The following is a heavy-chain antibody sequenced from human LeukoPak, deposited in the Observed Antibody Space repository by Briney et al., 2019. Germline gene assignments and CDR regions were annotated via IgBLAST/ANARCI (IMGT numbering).Heavy chain of an antibody. CDR1: GFTFDDYA. Sequence: QPGRSLRLSCAASGFTFDDYAMHWVRQAPGKGLEWVSGINWNSNNMGYADSVKGRFTISRDNAKNSLYLQMNSLRPEDTALYYCAKDRVLYWDSGWAFLDYWGQGTLVTVSS. D-gene: IGHD6-19*01. CDR2: INWNSNNM. CDR3: AKDRVLYWDSGWAFLDY. J-gene: IGHJ4*02. V-gene: IGHV3-9*01.